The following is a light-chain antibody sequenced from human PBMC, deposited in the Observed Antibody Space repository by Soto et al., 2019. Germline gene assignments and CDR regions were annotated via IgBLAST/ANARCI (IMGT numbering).Light chain of an antibody. J-gene: IGLJ2*01. CDR3: SSYARSNNFVL. CDR1: SSDVGGYNY. CDR2: EVS. Sequence: QSVLTQPPSASGSPGQSVTISCTGTSSDVGGYNYVSWYQQHPGKAPKVIIYEVSKRPSGVPDRFSGSKSGNTASLTVSGLQAEDEADYYCSSYARSNNFVLLGGWTKLTVL. V-gene: IGLV2-8*01.